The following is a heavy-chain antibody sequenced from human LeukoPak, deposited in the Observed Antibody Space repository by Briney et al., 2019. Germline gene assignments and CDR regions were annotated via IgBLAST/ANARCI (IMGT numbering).Heavy chain of an antibody. Sequence: SETLSLTCTVSGGSISSSSYYWGWIRQPPGKGREGIVSIYYSGSTYDNPSLKSRVTISVDTSKNQFSLKLSSVTAADTAVYYCAREAYCGGDCYAGGDYWGQGTLVTVSS. V-gene: IGHV4-39*01. CDR2: IYYSGST. D-gene: IGHD2-21*02. CDR1: GGSISSSSYY. CDR3: AREAYCGGDCYAGGDY. J-gene: IGHJ4*02.